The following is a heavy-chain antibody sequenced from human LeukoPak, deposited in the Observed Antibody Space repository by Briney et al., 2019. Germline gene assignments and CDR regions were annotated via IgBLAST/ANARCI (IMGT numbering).Heavy chain of an antibody. CDR2: IKQEGSEK. J-gene: IGHJ4*02. Sequence: PGRSMRLSSAAYGFTFSNDWLTWVRQAPGQGLEWVANIKQEGSEKHYVDSVKGRFTISRDNAKNSLYLQMNSLRAEDTAVYYCARARQIAYWGQGTLVTVSS. CDR1: GFTFSNDW. CDR3: ARARQIAY. V-gene: IGHV3-7*01.